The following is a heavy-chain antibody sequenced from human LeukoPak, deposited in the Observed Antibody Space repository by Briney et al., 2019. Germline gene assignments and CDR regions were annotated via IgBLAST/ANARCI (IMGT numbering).Heavy chain of an antibody. CDR3: ARGDVEMATTGGY. CDR2: IYYSGST. V-gene: IGHV4-59*01. D-gene: IGHD5-24*01. CDR1: SGSISTYY. Sequence: PSETLSLTCTVSSGSISTYYWNWIRQPPGKGLEWIGYIYYSGSTNYNPSLKSRVTISVDTSKNQFSLKLSSVTAADTAVYYCARGDVEMATTGGYWGQGTLVTVSS. J-gene: IGHJ4*02.